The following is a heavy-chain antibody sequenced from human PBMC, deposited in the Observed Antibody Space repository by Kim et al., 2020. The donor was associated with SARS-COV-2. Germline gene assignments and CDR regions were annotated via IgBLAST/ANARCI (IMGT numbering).Heavy chain of an antibody. J-gene: IGHJ6*03. D-gene: IGHD3-22*01. Sequence: ADSVKGRFTISRDKSKDTLYLQMNSLRAEDTALYYCARGDSSSSYYYYMDVWGKGTTVTVSS. CDR3: ARGDSSSSYYYYMDV. V-gene: IGHV3-30*07.